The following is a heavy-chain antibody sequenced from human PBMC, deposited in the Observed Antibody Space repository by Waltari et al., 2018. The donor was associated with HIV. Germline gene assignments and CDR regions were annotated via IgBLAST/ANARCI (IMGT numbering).Heavy chain of an antibody. CDR3: TGDTFGNDDF. CDR2: IKPDGTQT. CDR1: GFTFSRYW. J-gene: IGHJ4*02. V-gene: IGHV3-74*01. D-gene: IGHD1-1*01. Sequence: EVRLVESGGGLGQPGGSLSLSCAGSGFTFSRYWMHWVRQTPGKGLEWVSRIKPDGTQTDYADSVKGRFTISRDNAKSTLHLQLNALSVEDTALYFCTGDTFGNDDFWGQGVLVTVSS.